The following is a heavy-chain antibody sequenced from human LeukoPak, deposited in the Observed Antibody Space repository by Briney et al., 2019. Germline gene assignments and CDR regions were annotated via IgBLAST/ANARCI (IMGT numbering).Heavy chain of an antibody. V-gene: IGHV4-59*07. CDR3: ASTMIVVVPPQYYFDY. J-gene: IGHJ4*02. Sequence: SDTLSLTCTVSGGSISSYYWSWIRQPPGKGLEWIGYIYHSGSTNYNPSLKSRVTISVDTSKNQFSLKLSSVTAADTAVYYCASTMIVVVPPQYYFDYWGQGTLVTVSS. CDR2: IYHSGST. D-gene: IGHD3-22*01. CDR1: GGSISSYY.